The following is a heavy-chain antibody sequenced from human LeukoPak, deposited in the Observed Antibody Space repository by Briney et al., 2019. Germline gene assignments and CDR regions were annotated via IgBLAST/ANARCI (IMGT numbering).Heavy chain of an antibody. CDR2: INPNSGGT. CDR3: ARGSGYSGYGNDY. D-gene: IGHD5-12*01. Sequence: ASVKVSCKASGYTFTGYYMHWVRQAPGQGLEWMGWINPNSGGTNYAQRFQGRVTMTRDTSISTAYMELSRLRSDDTAVYYCARGSGYSGYGNDYWGQGTLVTVSS. V-gene: IGHV1-2*02. CDR1: GYTFTGYY. J-gene: IGHJ4*02.